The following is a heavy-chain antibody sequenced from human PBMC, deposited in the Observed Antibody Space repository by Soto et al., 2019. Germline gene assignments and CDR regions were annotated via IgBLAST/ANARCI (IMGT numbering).Heavy chain of an antibody. D-gene: IGHD5-12*01. Sequence: QVQLVQSGAEVKKPGSSVKVSCKASGCTFSTSTFSWVRQAPGQGLEWMGRIIPILDKADYTQKFEDRVAITAEQSTSTAYMELSNLRSEDTAVYFCARDSPIGSTFSGYDAIDHWGQGTLVTVSS. CDR3: ARDSPIGSTFSGYDAIDH. CDR2: IIPILDKA. CDR1: GCTFSTST. V-gene: IGHV1-69*08. J-gene: IGHJ4*02.